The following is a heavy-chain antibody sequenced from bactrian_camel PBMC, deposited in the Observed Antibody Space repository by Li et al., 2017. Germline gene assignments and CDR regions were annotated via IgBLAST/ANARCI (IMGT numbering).Heavy chain of an antibody. Sequence: HVQLVESGGGSVQAGGSLRLSCIYVSGYCMGWFRQAPGKEREVVAAFCNGGTTSYADSVKGRFTISRDGAKNIIALQMDSLKPEDTATYYCAADLVTDEPSLVEREYYYWGQGTQVTVS. CDR3: AADLVTDEPSLVEREYYY. J-gene: IGHJ4*01. CDR2: FCNGGTT. D-gene: IGHD7*01. CDR1: SGYC. V-gene: IGHV3S57*01.